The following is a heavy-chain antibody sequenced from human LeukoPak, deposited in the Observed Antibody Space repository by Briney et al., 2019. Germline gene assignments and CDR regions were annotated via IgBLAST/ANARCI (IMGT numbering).Heavy chain of an antibody. CDR1: GGSISSYY. CDR3: ARGGSWGYCSGGSCSYFDY. CDR2: IYYSGST. Sequence: PSGTLSLTCTVSGGSISSYYWSWIRQPPGKGLEWIGYIYYSGSTNYNPSLKSRVTISVDTSKNQFSLKLSSVTAADTAVYYCARGGSWGYCSGGSCSYFDYWGQGTLVTVSS. V-gene: IGHV4-59*01. J-gene: IGHJ4*02. D-gene: IGHD2-15*01.